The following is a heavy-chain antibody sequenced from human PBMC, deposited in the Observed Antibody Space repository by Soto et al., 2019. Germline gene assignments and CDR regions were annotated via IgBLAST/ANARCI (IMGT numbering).Heavy chain of an antibody. CDR3: ARDRSTSIYYYYGMDV. CDR2: IKQDGSEK. Sequence: GGSLRLSCAASGFTFSSYWMSWVRQAPGKGLEWVANIKQDGSEKYYVDSVKGRFTISRDNAKNSLYLQMNSLRAEDTAVYYCARDRSTSIYYYYGMDVWGQGTTVTVSS. D-gene: IGHD3-16*02. V-gene: IGHV3-7*01. CDR1: GFTFSSYW. J-gene: IGHJ6*02.